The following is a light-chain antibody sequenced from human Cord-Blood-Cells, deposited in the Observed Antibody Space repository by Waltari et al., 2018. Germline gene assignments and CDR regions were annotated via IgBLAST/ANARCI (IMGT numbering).Light chain of an antibody. V-gene: IGLV3-19*01. J-gene: IGLJ2*01. Sequence: SSELTHDPAVSVAFGQTVRITCQGDILRSSYASWYQQKPGQAPVLVIYGKNNRPSGIPDRFSGSSSGNTASLTITGAQAEDEADYYCNSRDSSGNHVVFGGGTKLTVL. CDR1: ILRSSY. CDR2: GKN. CDR3: NSRDSSGNHVV.